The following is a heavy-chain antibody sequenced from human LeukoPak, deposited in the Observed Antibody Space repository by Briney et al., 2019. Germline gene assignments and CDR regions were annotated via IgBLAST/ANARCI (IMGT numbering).Heavy chain of an antibody. J-gene: IGHJ4*02. CDR1: EFSVGSNY. V-gene: IGHV3-23*01. CDR2: ISGGSSGST. Sequence: QTGGSLRLSCAASEFSVGSNYMTWVRQAPGKGLEWLSVISGGSSGSTYYADSMTGRFTVSRDNSKNTVDLQMNNLRVDDTAIYYCAKDHANTPVVTNWGQGILVSVSS. D-gene: IGHD2-21*02. CDR3: AKDHANTPVVTN.